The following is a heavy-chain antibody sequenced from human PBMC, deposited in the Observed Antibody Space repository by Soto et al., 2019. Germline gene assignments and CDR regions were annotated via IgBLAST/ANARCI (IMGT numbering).Heavy chain of an antibody. Sequence: QVQLVQSGADVKKPGAAVTVSCNASGYTVTSYDINWVRQASGQGLEWMGWMNLNSGGRGYAQKFQGRVTMTRDTSKSRAYMEISSLRSDDTAMYYCARANGDFDYWGQGTLVTVSS. D-gene: IGHD4-17*01. CDR1: GYTVTSYD. V-gene: IGHV1-8*01. CDR2: MNLNSGGR. CDR3: ARANGDFDY. J-gene: IGHJ4*02.